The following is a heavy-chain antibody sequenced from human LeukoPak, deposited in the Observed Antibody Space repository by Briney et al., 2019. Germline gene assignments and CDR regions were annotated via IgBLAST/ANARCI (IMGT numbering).Heavy chain of an antibody. CDR3: ASLGATTDIDAFDI. D-gene: IGHD1-26*01. J-gene: IGHJ3*02. V-gene: IGHV4-59*01. CDR1: GGSISSYY. CDR2: IYYSGST. Sequence: SETLSLTWTVSGGSISSYYWSWIRQPPGKGLEWIGYIYYSGSTNYNPSLKSRVTISVDTSKNQFSLKLSSVTAADTAVYYCASLGATTDIDAFDIWGQGTMVTVSS.